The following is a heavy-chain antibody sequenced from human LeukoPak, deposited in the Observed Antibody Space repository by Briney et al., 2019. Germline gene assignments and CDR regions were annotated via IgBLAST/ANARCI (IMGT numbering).Heavy chain of an antibody. J-gene: IGHJ6*02. D-gene: IGHD4-17*01. V-gene: IGHV3-53*01. Sequence: PGGSLRPPFPAPGFTAVTNNMSWFRQAPGKGLKWVSVIYSGGSTYYADSVKGRFTISRDNSKNTLYLQMNSLRAEDTAVYYCARDSDYGDYYYYGMDVWGQGTTVTVSS. CDR1: GFTAVTNN. CDR2: IYSGGST. CDR3: ARDSDYGDYYYYGMDV.